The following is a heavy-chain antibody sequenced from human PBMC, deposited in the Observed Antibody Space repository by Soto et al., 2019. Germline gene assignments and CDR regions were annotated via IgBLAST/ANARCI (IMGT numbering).Heavy chain of an antibody. CDR1: GYTFTSYY. CDR3: ARGRTPYCTNGVCYPINWFDP. CDR2: INPSGGST. Sequence: ASVKVSCKASGYTFTSYYMHWVRQAPGQGLEWMGIINPSGGSTSYAQKFQGRVTMTRDTSTSTVYMELSSLRSEDTAVYYCARGRTPYCTNGVCYPINWFDPWGQGTLVTVSS. D-gene: IGHD2-8*01. V-gene: IGHV1-46*01. J-gene: IGHJ5*02.